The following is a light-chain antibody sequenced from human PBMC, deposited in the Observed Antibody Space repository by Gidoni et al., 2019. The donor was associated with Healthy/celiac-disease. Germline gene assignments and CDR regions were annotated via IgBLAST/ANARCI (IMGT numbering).Light chain of an antibody. J-gene: IGKJ1*01. CDR3: MQALQTPRT. CDR2: LGS. CDR1: QSLLHSNGYNY. Sequence: DIVMPQSPLSLPVTPGEPASISCRSSQSLLHSNGYNYLDWYLQKPGQSPQLLIYLGSNRASGVPDRLSGSGSGTDFTLKISRVEAEDVGVYYCMQALQTPRTFGQGTKVEIK. V-gene: IGKV2-28*01.